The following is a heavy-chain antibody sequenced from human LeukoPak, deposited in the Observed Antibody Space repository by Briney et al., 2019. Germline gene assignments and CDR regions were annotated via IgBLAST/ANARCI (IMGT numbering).Heavy chain of an antibody. J-gene: IGHJ4*02. CDR3: ARGGPPGGSGSYSDY. Sequence: ASVKVSCKASGGTFSSYAISWVRQAPGQGLEWMGWISAYNGDTKYAQKVQGRVTLTTDTSTSTAYLELRSLRSDDTAVYYCARGGPPGGSGSYSDYWGQGTLVTVSS. V-gene: IGHV1-18*01. CDR1: GGTFSSYA. D-gene: IGHD1-26*01. CDR2: ISAYNGDT.